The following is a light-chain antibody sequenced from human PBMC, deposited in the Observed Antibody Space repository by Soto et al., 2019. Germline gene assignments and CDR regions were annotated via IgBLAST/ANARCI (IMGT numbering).Light chain of an antibody. CDR3: QQINSYPLT. J-gene: IGKJ4*01. CDR2: GAS. CDR1: QGISSF. V-gene: IGKV1-9*01. Sequence: DVQLTQSPSFLSVSVGDRVTITCRASQGISSFLAWYQQRPGKAPNLLIYGASTLQSGVPSRFSGSGSGTEFTLTISSLQPEDFATYYCQQINSYPLTFGGGTKVDI.